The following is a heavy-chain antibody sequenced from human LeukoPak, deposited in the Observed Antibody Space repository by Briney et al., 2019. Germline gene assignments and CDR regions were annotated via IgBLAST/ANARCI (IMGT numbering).Heavy chain of an antibody. V-gene: IGHV3-30-3*01. CDR1: GFTFNTYA. D-gene: IGHD3-10*01. Sequence: GRSLRLSCAASGFTFNTYAMHWVRQAPGKGLEWVALISYDGSNKYYADSVKGRFTISRDNSKNTLYLQMNSLTAEDTAVYYCARDGNPQLFPSYFDYWGQGTLVTVSS. CDR3: ARDGNPQLFPSYFDY. J-gene: IGHJ4*02. CDR2: ISYDGSNK.